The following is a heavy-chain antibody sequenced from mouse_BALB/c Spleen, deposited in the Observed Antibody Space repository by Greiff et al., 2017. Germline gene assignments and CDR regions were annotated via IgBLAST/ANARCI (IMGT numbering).Heavy chain of an antibody. Sequence: EVQLVESGGGLVQPGGSLRLSCATSGFTFTDYYMSWVRQPPGKALEWLGFIRNKANGYTTEYSASVKGRFTISRDNSQSILYLQMNTLRAEDSATYYCARDKDYGNFFDYWGQGTTLTVSS. J-gene: IGHJ2*01. CDR3: ARDKDYGNFFDY. D-gene: IGHD2-1*01. CDR2: IRNKANGYTT. V-gene: IGHV7-3*02. CDR1: GFTFTDYY.